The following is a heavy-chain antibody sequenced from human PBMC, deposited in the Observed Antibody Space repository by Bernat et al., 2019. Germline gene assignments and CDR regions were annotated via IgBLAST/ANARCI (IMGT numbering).Heavy chain of an antibody. CDR2: ISHDGSNK. D-gene: IGHD3-10*01. CDR1: GFTLSSYA. CDR3: ARDKMVQGVNPDYFDY. V-gene: IGHV3-30*01. J-gene: IGHJ4*02. Sequence: VQLVESGGGVVQPGRSLRLSCAASGFTLSSYAMHWVRQAPGKGLEWVAVISHDGSNKYYADSVKGRFTISRDNSKNTLYLQMNSLRAEDTAVYYCARDKMVQGVNPDYFDYWGQGTLVTVSS.